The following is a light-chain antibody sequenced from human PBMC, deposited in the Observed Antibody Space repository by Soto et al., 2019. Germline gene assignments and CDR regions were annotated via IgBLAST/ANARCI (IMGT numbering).Light chain of an antibody. CDR3: KQYSQWPLT. J-gene: IGKJ4*01. CDR2: GVY. CDR1: QSVSSY. V-gene: IGKV3-15*01. Sequence: EIVLTQSPATLSLSPGERATLSCRASQSVSSYLAWYQQKPGQAPRLLMYGVYTRATGIPARFGGSGSATEFTLTISSLQSEDFAVYYCKQYSQWPLTFGGGTKVDIK.